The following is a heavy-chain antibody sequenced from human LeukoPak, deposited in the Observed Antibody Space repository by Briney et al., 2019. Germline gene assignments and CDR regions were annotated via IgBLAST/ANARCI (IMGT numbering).Heavy chain of an antibody. D-gene: IGHD1-26*01. CDR2: VYYSGST. Sequence: SETLSLTCTVSGGSIGGSSDYWGWIRQSPGKGLEWIGSVYYSGSTYYNPSLKSRVSISVDTSKNQFHVRLTSVTAADTAVYYCARNESVLGTTGLNDFFDDWGQGTLVTVSS. V-gene: IGHV4-39*01. CDR1: GGSIGGSSDY. CDR3: ARNESVLGTTGLNDFFDD. J-gene: IGHJ4*02.